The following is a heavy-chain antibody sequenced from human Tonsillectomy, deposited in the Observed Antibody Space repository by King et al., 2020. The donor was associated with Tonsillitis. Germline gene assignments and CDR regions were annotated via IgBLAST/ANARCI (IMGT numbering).Heavy chain of an antibody. CDR3: ARGVGATKAEYFQH. V-gene: IGHV1-69*01. CDR1: GGTFSSYA. Sequence: VQLVESGAEVKKPGSSVKVSCTASGGTFSSYAISWVRQAPGQGLEWMGGIIPIFGTANYAQKFQGRVTITADESTSTAYMELSSLRSEDTAVYYCARGVGATKAEYFQHWGQGTLVTVSS. J-gene: IGHJ1*01. CDR2: IIPIFGTA. D-gene: IGHD1-26*01.